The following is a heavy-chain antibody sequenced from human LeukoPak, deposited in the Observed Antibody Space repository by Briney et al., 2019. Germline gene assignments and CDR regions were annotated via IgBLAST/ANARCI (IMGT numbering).Heavy chain of an antibody. D-gene: IGHD3-10*01. V-gene: IGHV3-30-3*01. CDR1: GFTFSSYW. CDR3: VRGSVVRGSVTSFDY. Sequence: PGGSLRLSCAASGFTFSSYWMHWVRQAPGKGLEWVAIISYGGINYYYADPVKGRFTISRDNSKNTLYLQVNSLRTEDTAVYYCVRGSVVRGSVTSFDYWGQGTLVTVSS. CDR2: ISYGGINY. J-gene: IGHJ4*02.